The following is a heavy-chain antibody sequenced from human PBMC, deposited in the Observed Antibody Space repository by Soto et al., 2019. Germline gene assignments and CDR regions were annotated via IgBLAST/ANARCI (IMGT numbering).Heavy chain of an antibody. CDR2: ISSSGGST. Sequence: GGSLSLSCAASGFTFSSYAMSWVRQAPGKGLEWVSAISSSGGSTYYADSVKGRFTISRDNSKNTLYLQMNSLRAEDTAVYYCAKAERSGQTTVYFDYWGQGTLVTVSS. J-gene: IGHJ4*02. D-gene: IGHD4-17*01. V-gene: IGHV3-23*01. CDR3: AKAERSGQTTVYFDY. CDR1: GFTFSSYA.